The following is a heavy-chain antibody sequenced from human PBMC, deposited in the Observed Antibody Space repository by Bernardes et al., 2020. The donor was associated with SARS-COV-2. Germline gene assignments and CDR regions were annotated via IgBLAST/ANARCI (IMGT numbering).Heavy chain of an antibody. CDR2: IYGGGIT. J-gene: IGHJ4*02. D-gene: IGHD3-22*01. V-gene: IGHV3-66*02. Sequence: GGSLRLSCAASGFTVSSNYMSWFRQAPGKGLEWVSVIYGGGITYYADSVKGRFTISRDNSKNTLYLQMNSLRLEDTAVYYCARPFFFDNSGFPPPLDSWGQGTLVTVSS. CDR1: GFTVSSNY. CDR3: ARPFFFDNSGFPPPLDS.